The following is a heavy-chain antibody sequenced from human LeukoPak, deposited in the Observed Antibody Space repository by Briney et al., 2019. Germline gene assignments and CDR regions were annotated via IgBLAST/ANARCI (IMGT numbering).Heavy chain of an antibody. CDR2: ISSSSSTI. D-gene: IGHD6-19*01. CDR3: ARGSQWLVQGPLDY. J-gene: IGHJ4*02. V-gene: IGHV3-48*01. CDR1: GFTFSSYS. Sequence: GGSLRLSCAASGFTFSSYSMNWVRQAPGKGLEWVSYISSSSSTIYYADSVKGRFTISRDNAKNSLYLQMNSLRAEDTAVYYCARGSQWLVQGPLDYWGQGTLVTVSS.